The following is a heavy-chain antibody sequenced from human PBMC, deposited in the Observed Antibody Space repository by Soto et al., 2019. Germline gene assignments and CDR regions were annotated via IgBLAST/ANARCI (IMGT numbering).Heavy chain of an antibody. J-gene: IGHJ2*01. D-gene: IGHD2-15*01. Sequence: QVQLQQWGAGLLKPSETLSLTCAVYGGSFSGYYWSWIRQPPGKGLEWIGEINHSGSTKYNPSLKSRVTISVDTSKNQFSLKLSSVTAADTAVYYCARAYCSGGSCYKTIRMNFDLWGRGTLVTVSS. V-gene: IGHV4-34*01. CDR1: GGSFSGYY. CDR3: ARAYCSGGSCYKTIRMNFDL. CDR2: INHSGST.